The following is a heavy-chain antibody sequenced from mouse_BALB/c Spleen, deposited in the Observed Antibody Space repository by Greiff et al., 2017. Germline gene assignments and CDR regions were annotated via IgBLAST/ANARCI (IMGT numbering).Heavy chain of an antibody. D-gene: IGHD2-9*01. CDR1: GDSITSGY. V-gene: IGHV3-8*02. Sequence: VQLQQSGPSLVKPSQTLSLTCSVTGDSITSGYWNWIRKFPGNKLEYMGYISYSGSTYYNPSLKSRISITRDTSKNQYYLQLNSVTTEDTATYYCARSAYYGYDAGYAMDYWGQGTSVTVSS. CDR2: ISYSGST. J-gene: IGHJ4*01. CDR3: ARSAYYGYDAGYAMDY.